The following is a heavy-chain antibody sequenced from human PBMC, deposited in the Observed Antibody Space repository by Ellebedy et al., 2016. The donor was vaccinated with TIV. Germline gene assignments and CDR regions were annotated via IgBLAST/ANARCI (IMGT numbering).Heavy chain of an antibody. V-gene: IGHV3-43*02. CDR1: GFTFDDYA. J-gene: IGHJ4*02. D-gene: IGHD5-18*01. CDR3: AKDVGYSYGTGYFDY. Sequence: PGGSLRLSCAASGFTFDDYAMHWVRQAPGKGLEWVSLISGDGGSTYYADSVKGRFTISRDNSKNSLYLQMNSLRTEDTALYYCAKDVGYSYGTGYFDYWGQGTLVTVSS. CDR2: ISGDGGST.